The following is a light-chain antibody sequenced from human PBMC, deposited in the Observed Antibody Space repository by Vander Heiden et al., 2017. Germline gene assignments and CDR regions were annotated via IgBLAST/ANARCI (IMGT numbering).Light chain of an antibody. CDR3: GTWDSSLSLDVV. V-gene: IGLV1-51*01. J-gene: IGLJ2*01. CDR2: DND. CDR1: SSNIGNNN. Sequence: QSVLTQPPSVSAAPGPKVTISCSGSSSNIGNNNVSWYQQSPGTAPKLLMYDNDKRPSGRPDRFSGCKSGTSATLGITGLQTGDEADYYCGTWDSSLSLDVVFGGGTKLTVL.